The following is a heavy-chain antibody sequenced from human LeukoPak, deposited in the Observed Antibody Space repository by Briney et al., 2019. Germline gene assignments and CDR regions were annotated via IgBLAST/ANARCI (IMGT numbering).Heavy chain of an antibody. V-gene: IGHV4-31*03. CDR1: GGSISSGGYY. J-gene: IGHJ3*02. CDR3: ASADYDMAFDI. Sequence: RTSETLSLTRTVSGGSISSGGYYWSWIRQHPGKGLEWIGYIYYSGSTDYNPSLKSRFTMSVDTSKNQFSLKLSSVTAADTAVYYCASADYDMAFDIWGQGTMVTVSS. CDR2: IYYSGST. D-gene: IGHD3-9*01.